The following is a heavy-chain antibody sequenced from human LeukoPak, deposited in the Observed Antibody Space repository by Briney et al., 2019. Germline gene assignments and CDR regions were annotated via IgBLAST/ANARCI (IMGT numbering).Heavy chain of an antibody. CDR1: GGSISPYY. CDR3: ARAGGYCSSTSCYLYFQH. V-gene: IGHV4-59*13. Sequence: SETLSLTCSVSGGSISPYYWSWIRQPPGKGLEWIGYIYYSGTTNYNPSLQSRVTISVATSKNQFSLKLSSVTAADTALYYCARAGGYCSSTSCYLYFQHWGQGTLVTVSS. D-gene: IGHD2-2*01. J-gene: IGHJ1*01. CDR2: IYYSGTT.